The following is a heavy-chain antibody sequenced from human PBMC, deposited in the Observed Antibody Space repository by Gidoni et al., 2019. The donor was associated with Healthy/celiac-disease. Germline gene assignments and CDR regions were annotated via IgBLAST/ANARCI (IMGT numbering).Heavy chain of an antibody. Sequence: EVQLVESGGGLVQPGGSLRRSCAASGVTFSSYWMSWVRQAPGKGLEWVANIKQDGSEKYYLASVKGRFTISRDNAKNSLYLQMNSLRAEDTAVYYCARDEYSGYDFWHYYYGMDVWGQGTTVTVSS. CDR1: GVTFSSYW. D-gene: IGHD5-12*01. J-gene: IGHJ6*02. CDR3: ARDEYSGYDFWHYYYGMDV. CDR2: IKQDGSEK. V-gene: IGHV3-7*01.